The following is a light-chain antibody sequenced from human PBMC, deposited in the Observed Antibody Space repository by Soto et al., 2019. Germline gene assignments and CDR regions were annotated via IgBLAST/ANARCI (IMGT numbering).Light chain of an antibody. Sequence: EIVMTQSPATLSVSPGERATLSCRASQSISSYLAWYQQKPGQAPRLLIYGASTRATGIPARFTGSGSETEFTLTISSLQSEDSAVYYCQQYNNWPPYTFGQGTKLEIK. V-gene: IGKV3-15*01. CDR2: GAS. CDR1: QSISSY. J-gene: IGKJ2*01. CDR3: QQYNNWPPYT.